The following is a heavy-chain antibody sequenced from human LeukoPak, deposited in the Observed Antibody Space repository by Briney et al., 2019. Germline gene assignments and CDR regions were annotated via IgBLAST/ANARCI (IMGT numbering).Heavy chain of an antibody. CDR1: GYTFTSYY. Sequence: ASVKVSCKASGYTFTSYYIHWVRPAPGQGLEWMGIINLSGGSTSYAQKFQGRVTMTRDTSTSTVYMELSSLRSEDTAVYYWGRAEDYYDSSCDYWGRGTLVTVSS. D-gene: IGHD3-22*01. CDR3: GRAEDYYDSSCDY. J-gene: IGHJ4*02. CDR2: INLSGGST. V-gene: IGHV1-46*01.